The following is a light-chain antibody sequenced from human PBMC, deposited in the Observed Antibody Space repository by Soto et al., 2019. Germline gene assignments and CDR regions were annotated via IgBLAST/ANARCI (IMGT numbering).Light chain of an antibody. CDR1: SSNVGGNY. CDR2: DNH. J-gene: IGLJ2*01. V-gene: IGLV1-51*01. CDR3: GTWGISLDTVV. Sequence: QSALTQLPSVSAAPGQKVTISCSGSSSNVGGNYVSWYQVLPQTAPKLLIYDNHKRHSGIPDRFSGSKSGTSATLGITDLHTGDETEYYYGTWGISLDTVVFGGGTKVTVL.